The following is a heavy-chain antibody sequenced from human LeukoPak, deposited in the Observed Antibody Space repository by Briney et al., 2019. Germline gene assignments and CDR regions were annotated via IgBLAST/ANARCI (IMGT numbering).Heavy chain of an antibody. D-gene: IGHD3-9*01. CDR2: ISGYNGNT. CDR3: AATDYDILTGYSPWFGP. J-gene: IGHJ5*02. Sequence: ASVKVSCKASGYIFTNFGISWVRQARGQGLEWMGWISGYNGNTKYVQKFQGRVTMTTDTSTSTAYMELRSLRSDDTAVYYCAATDYDILTGYSPWFGPWGQGTLVTVSS. V-gene: IGHV1-18*01. CDR1: GYIFTNFG.